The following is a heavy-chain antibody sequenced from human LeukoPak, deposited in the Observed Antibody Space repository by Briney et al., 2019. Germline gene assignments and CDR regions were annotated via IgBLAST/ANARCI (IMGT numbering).Heavy chain of an antibody. CDR3: ARHLNGGTHPLDN. CDR2: IHYDGRT. J-gene: IGHJ4*02. D-gene: IGHD2-8*01. V-gene: IGHV4-59*08. Sequence: SETLSLTCTVSGASMSGQHWSWIRQAPGKGLEWIAWIHYDGRTNYNPSLKSRLSLSVDTSTNQFSLSMNSVTAADTAVYFCARHLNGGTHPLDNWGPGIRVIVSP. CDR1: GASMSGQH.